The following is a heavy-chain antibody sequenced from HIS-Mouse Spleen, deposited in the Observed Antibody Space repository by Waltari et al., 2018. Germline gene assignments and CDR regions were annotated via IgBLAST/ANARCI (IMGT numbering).Heavy chain of an antibody. CDR3: AREIPYSSSWYDWYFDL. CDR1: GGSISSSSYY. Sequence: QLQLQESGPGLVKPSETLSLTCTVSGGSISSSSYYWGWVRQPPGKGLEWIGSIYYSGRNYYNPSHKSRVTISVDTSKNQCSLKLSSVTAADTAVYYCAREIPYSSSWYDWYFDLWGRGTLVTVSS. CDR2: IYYSGRN. J-gene: IGHJ2*01. V-gene: IGHV4-39*07. D-gene: IGHD6-13*01.